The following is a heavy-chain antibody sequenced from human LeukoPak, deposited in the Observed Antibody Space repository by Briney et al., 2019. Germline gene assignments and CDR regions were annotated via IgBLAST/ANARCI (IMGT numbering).Heavy chain of an antibody. V-gene: IGHV3-33*06. CDR2: IWYDGSNK. J-gene: IGHJ4*02. CDR1: GFTFSSYG. CDR3: AKDLYADYADDY. D-gene: IGHD4-17*01. Sequence: GGSLRLSCAASGFTFSSYGMHWVRQAPGKGLEWVAVIWYDGSNKYYADSVKGRFTISRDNSKNTLYLQMNSLRAEDTAVYYCAKDLYADYADDYWGQGTLVTVSS.